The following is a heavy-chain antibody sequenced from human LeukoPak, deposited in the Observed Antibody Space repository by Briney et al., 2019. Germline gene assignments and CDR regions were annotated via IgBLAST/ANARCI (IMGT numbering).Heavy chain of an antibody. CDR3: AKEANWNLHYPHFDY. CDR2: ISGSGGST. D-gene: IGHD1-7*01. CDR1: GFTFSSYA. V-gene: IGHV3-23*01. Sequence: SGGSLRLSCAASGFTFSSYAMSWVRQAPGKGLEWVSAISGSGGSTYYADSMKGRFTISRDNSKNTLYLQMNSLRAEDTAVYYCAKEANWNLHYPHFDYWGQGTLVTVSS. J-gene: IGHJ4*02.